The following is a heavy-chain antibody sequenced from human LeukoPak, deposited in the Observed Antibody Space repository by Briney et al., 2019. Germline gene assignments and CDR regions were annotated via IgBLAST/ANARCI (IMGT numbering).Heavy chain of an antibody. CDR3: ARGYAFDL. CDR1: GYTFTAYY. J-gene: IGHJ3*01. V-gene: IGHV1-2*02. CDR2: INPNTGDT. Sequence: GASVKVSCKASGYTFTAYYMNWVRQAPGQGLEWMGWINPNTGDTNYAQKFQGRATMTRGTSLTTAYMELNRLTSDDTAVYYCARGYAFDLWGQGTLVTVFS.